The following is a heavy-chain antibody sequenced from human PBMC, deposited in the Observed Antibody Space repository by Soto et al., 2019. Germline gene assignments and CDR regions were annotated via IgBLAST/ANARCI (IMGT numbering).Heavy chain of an antibody. CDR1: GYTFTDFG. CDR2: ISGFDGDR. Sequence: QVHLVQSGGEMKNLGASVKVSCKASGYTFTDFGISWVRQAPGQGLEWMGWISGFDGDRNYAQKFQGRVTLTTDTSATTAYMELRSLTSDGAAIYNCARDYDRWGEDGFDPWGQGTLVTVSS. D-gene: IGHD3-16*01. V-gene: IGHV1-18*01. CDR3: ARDYDRWGEDGFDP. J-gene: IGHJ5*02.